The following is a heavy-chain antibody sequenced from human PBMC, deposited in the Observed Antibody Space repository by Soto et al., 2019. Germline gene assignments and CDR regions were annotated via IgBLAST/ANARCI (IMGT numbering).Heavy chain of an antibody. CDR2: INPSTGST. V-gene: IGHV1-46*01. J-gene: IGHJ4*02. CDR1: GYTFITYY. CDR3: ARRTLDCSTTSCYMHIDY. Sequence: ASVKVSCKASGYTFITYYIHWVLQAPGQGLEWMGIINPSTGSTSYAQKFQGRVTMTRDTSTSTVYMELSSLRSEDTAVYYCARRTLDCSTTSCYMHIDYWGQGTLVTVSS. D-gene: IGHD2-2*01.